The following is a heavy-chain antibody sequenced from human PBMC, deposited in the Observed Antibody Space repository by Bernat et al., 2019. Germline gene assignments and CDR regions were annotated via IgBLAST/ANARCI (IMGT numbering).Heavy chain of an antibody. Sequence: QITLKESGPTLVKPTQTLTLTCTFSGFSLSTSGVGVGWIRQPPGKALEWLALIYWDDDKRYSPSLNSRLTITKDTSKNQVVLTMTNMDPVDTATYYCAHLLYYASRREYFHHWGQGTLVTVSS. D-gene: IGHD3-22*01. CDR3: AHLLYYASRREYFHH. CDR2: IYWDDDK. J-gene: IGHJ1*01. V-gene: IGHV2-5*02. CDR1: GFSLSTSGVG.